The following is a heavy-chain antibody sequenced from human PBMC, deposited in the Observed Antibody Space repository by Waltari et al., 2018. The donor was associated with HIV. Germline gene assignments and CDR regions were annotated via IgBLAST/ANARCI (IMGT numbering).Heavy chain of an antibody. CDR1: GYSISSGYY. V-gene: IGHV4-38-2*01. CDR3: GGDLWTGTRGGGAFDI. CDR2: NYHSGRT. J-gene: IGHJ3*02. D-gene: IGHD3-10*01. Sequence: QVQLQESGPGLVKPSETLSLPCAVSGYSISSGYYWGWIRQPPGKGLEWIGLNYHSGRTYYHRSDKSQVTISLETAKNQFSLRLGSVPAEDTAVFYGGGDLWTGTRGGGAFDIWGQGTMVTVSS.